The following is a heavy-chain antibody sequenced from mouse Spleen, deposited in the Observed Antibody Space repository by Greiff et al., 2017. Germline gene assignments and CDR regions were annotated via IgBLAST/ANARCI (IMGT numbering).Heavy chain of an antibody. CDR3: TTPYYFAY. V-gene: IGHV14-4*01. Sequence: VQLQQSGAELVRPGASVKLSCTASGFTIKDDYMHWVKQRPEQGLEWIGWIDPENGDTEYASKFQGKATITADTSSNTAYLQLSSLTSEDTAVYYCTTPYYFAYWGQGTLVTVSA. CDR1: GFTIKDDY. J-gene: IGHJ3*01. D-gene: IGHD2-10*01. CDR2: IDPENGDT.